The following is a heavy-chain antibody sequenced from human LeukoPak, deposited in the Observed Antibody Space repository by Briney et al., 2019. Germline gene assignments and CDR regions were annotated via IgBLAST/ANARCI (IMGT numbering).Heavy chain of an antibody. CDR1: GGSFSSYY. Sequence: PSETLSLTCAVYGGSFSSYYWSWIRQPAGKGLEWIGRIYTSGSTNYNPSLKSRVTMSVDTSKNQFSLKLSSVTAADTAVYYCARDTKNPHYYDSTWGQGTLVTVSS. CDR3: ARDTKNPHYYDST. V-gene: IGHV4-4*07. D-gene: IGHD3-22*01. J-gene: IGHJ4*02. CDR2: IYTSGST.